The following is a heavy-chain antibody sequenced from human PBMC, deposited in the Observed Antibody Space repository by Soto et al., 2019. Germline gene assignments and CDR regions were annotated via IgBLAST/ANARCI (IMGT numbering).Heavy chain of an antibody. CDR3: ARLPRDCNKTSCYYADH. Sequence: GESLKISCRGSGYDFNTNWFGWVRQLPGRGLEWVGIMYPGDSDTRYNPSLQGHVTLSVDVTVSTAFLQWRSLETSDTGMYFCARLPRDCNKTSCYYADHWGQGALVTVSS. J-gene: IGHJ4*02. V-gene: IGHV5-51*01. CDR1: GYDFNTNW. D-gene: IGHD3-3*01. CDR2: MYPGDSDT.